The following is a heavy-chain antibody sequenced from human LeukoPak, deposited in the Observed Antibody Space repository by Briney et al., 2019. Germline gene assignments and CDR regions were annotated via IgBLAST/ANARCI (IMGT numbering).Heavy chain of an antibody. Sequence: ASVKVSCKASGYTFTSYGISWVRQAPGQGLEWMGWISAYNGNTNYAQKLQGRVTMTTDTSTSTAYMGLRSLRSDDTAVYYCARGGRWLQLGEGVSFDYWGQGTLVTVSS. J-gene: IGHJ4*02. D-gene: IGHD5-24*01. CDR2: ISAYNGNT. V-gene: IGHV1-18*01. CDR1: GYTFTSYG. CDR3: ARGGRWLQLGEGVSFDY.